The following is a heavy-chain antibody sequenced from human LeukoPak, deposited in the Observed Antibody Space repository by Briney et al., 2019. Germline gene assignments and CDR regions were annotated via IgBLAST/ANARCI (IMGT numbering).Heavy chain of an antibody. V-gene: IGHV4-59*01. CDR2: IYYSGST. CDR1: GGSISSYY. J-gene: IGHJ6*02. D-gene: IGHD6-19*01. Sequence: ETLFLTCTVSGGSISSYYWSWIRQPPGKGLEWIGYIYYSGSTNYNPSLKSRVTISVDTSKNQFSLKLSSVTAADTAVYYCARDQWLTSYGMDVWGQGTTVTVSS. CDR3: ARDQWLTSYGMDV.